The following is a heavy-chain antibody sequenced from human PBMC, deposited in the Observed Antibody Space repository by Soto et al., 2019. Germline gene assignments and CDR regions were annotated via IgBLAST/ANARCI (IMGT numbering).Heavy chain of an antibody. Sequence: KGYCKITGCSFTIYVINRLQQKTVKGIELMRWMYPNSGNTGYAQMFQGRVTMSRKTSIRTVYLELSSLRSEDTDVYYCARGNCSSPSCYHNWFD. CDR3: ARGNCSSPSCYHNWFD. CDR1: GCSFTIYV. V-gene: IGHV1-8*01. D-gene: IGHD2-2*01. J-gene: IGHJ5*02. CDR2: MYPNSGNT.